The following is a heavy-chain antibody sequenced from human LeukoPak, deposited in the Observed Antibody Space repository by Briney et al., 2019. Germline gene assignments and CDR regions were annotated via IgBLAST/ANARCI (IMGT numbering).Heavy chain of an antibody. Sequence: SETLSLTCTVSGGSLSSSSYYWGWIRQPPGKGLEWIGSIYYSGSTYYNPSLKSRVTISVDTSKNQSSLKLSSVTAADTAVYYCARESGYAYYFDYWGQGTLVTVSS. D-gene: IGHD5-12*01. V-gene: IGHV4-39*07. CDR3: ARESGYAYYFDY. CDR2: IYYSGST. CDR1: GGSLSSSSYY. J-gene: IGHJ4*02.